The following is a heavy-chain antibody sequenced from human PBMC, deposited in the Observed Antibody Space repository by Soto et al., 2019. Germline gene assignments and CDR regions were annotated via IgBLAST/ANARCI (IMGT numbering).Heavy chain of an antibody. Sequence: QVQLVESGGGVVQPGRSLRLSRAASGFTFSSYAMYWVRQAPGKGLEWVAVVSYDGSNKYYADSVKGRFTISRDNSKNTLYLQMDSLRAEDTAVYYCARVREFETTNDYFDYWGQGTLVAVSS. CDR2: VSYDGSNK. CDR3: ARVREFETTNDYFDY. CDR1: GFTFSSYA. J-gene: IGHJ4*02. V-gene: IGHV3-30-3*01. D-gene: IGHD3-10*01.